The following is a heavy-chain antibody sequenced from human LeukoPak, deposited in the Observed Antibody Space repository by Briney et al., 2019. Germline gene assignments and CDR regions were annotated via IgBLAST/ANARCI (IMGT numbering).Heavy chain of an antibody. CDR1: GFTFSSYA. CDR2: ISGSGGST. V-gene: IGHV3-23*01. Sequence: GGSLRLFCAASGFTFSSYAMSWVRQAPGKGLEWVSAISGSGGSTYYADSVKGRFTISRDNSKNTLYLQVNSLRVEDTAVYYCTRRPYSSSWYYFDYWGQGTLVTVSS. D-gene: IGHD6-13*01. J-gene: IGHJ4*02. CDR3: TRRPYSSSWYYFDY.